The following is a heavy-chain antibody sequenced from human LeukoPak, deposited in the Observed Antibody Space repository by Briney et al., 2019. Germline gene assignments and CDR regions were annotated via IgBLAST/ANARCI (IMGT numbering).Heavy chain of an antibody. CDR1: GGSFSGYH. J-gene: IGHJ5*02. CDR3: ARNVPVVVAATKSGDWFDP. Sequence: SETLSLTCAVYGGSFSGYHWSWIRQPPGKGLEWIGEIIHSGSTNYNPSLKSRVTISLDTSKNQSSLKLSSVTAADTAVYYCARNVPVVVAATKSGDWFDPWGQGTLVTVSS. D-gene: IGHD2-15*01. V-gene: IGHV4-34*12. CDR2: IIHSGST.